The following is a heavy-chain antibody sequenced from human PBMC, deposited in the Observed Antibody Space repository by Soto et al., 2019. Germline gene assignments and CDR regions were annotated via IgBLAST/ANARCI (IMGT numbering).Heavy chain of an antibody. J-gene: IGHJ4*02. CDR2: IYHSGST. CDR1: SGSISSSNW. D-gene: IGHD3-3*01. V-gene: IGHV4-4*02. CDR3: AIGSVAYYDFWSGYSKAYFDY. Sequence: SETLSLTCAVSSGSISSSNWWSWVRQPPGKGLKRIGEIYHSGSTNYNPTLKSRVTISVDKSKNQFSLKLSSVTAADTAVYYCAIGSVAYYDFWSGYSKAYFDYWGQGTLVTVSS.